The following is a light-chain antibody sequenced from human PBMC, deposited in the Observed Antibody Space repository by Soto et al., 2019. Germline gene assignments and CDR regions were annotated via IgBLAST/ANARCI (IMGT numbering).Light chain of an antibody. V-gene: IGKV3-20*01. CDR2: GAS. Sequence: EIVLTQSPGTLSLSPGERATLSCRASQSVSSSYLAWYQQKPGQAPRLLIYGASSRAPGIPDRFSGSGSGTDFTLTISRLETEDFAVYYCQKYGSSTPTFDKVNKVE. CDR1: QSVSSSY. J-gene: IGKJ1*01. CDR3: QKYGSSTPT.